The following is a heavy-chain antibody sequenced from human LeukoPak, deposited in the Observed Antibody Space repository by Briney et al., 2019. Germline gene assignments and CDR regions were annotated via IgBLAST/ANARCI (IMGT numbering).Heavy chain of an antibody. J-gene: IGHJ6*01. V-gene: IGHV3-23*01. D-gene: IGHD6-13*01. CDR2: ISGSGGST. Sequence: GGSLRLSCAASGFTFSSYAMSWVRQAPGKGLEWVSAISGSGGSTYYADSVKGRFTISRDNSKDTLYLQMNSLRAEDTAVYYCAKGLAAALYYYYGMDVWGEGSTVTVSS. CDR1: GFTFSSYA. CDR3: AKGLAAALYYYYGMDV.